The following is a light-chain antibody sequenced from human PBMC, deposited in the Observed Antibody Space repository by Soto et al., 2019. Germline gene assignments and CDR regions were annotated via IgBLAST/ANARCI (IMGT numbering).Light chain of an antibody. Sequence: EILLTQSPGALAVSPGEVATLSCRASQSVRDNLAWYQQKPGQAPRLLIYRASIRAAGVPARFSGSGSGAEFTLTISGLLSEDVSIYFCQHYNFWPHSFGQGTKVEIK. CDR2: RAS. V-gene: IGKV3-15*01. CDR3: QHYNFWPHS. J-gene: IGKJ2*01. CDR1: QSVRDN.